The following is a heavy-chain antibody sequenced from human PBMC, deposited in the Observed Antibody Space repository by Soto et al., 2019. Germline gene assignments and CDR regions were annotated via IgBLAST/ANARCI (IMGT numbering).Heavy chain of an antibody. CDR2: IIPIFGTA. J-gene: IGHJ6*02. CDR3: ARGEGAYCGGDCYYYYYGMDV. CDR1: GGTFSSYA. D-gene: IGHD2-21*02. V-gene: IGHV1-69*01. Sequence: QVQLVQSGAEVKKPGSSVKVSCKASGGTFSSYAISWVRQAPGQGLEWMGGIIPIFGTANYAQKFQGRVTITADESTSTAYLELSSLRSEDTAVYDCARGEGAYCGGDCYYYYYGMDVWGQGTTVTVSS.